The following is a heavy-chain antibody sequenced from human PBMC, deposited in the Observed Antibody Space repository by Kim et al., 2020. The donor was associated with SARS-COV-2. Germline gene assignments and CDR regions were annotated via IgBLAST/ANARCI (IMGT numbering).Heavy chain of an antibody. V-gene: IGHV1-3*01. D-gene: IGHD3-3*01. Sequence: KFQGRVTITRDTSASTAYMELSSLRSEDTAVYYCARQYYDFWSGYSPLFYWGQGTLVTVSS. J-gene: IGHJ4*02. CDR3: ARQYYDFWSGYSPLFY.